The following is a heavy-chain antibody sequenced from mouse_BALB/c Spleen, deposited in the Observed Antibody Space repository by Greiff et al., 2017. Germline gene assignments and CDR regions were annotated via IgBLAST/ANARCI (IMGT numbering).Heavy chain of an antibody. CDR3: ARDLLLFAY. CDR2: INSNGGST. CDR1: GFTFSSYG. Sequence: EVMLVESGGGLVQPGGSLKLSCAASGFTFSSYGMSWVRQTPDKRLELVATINSNGGSTYYPDSVKGRFTISRDNAKNTLYLQMSSLKSEDTAMYYCARDLLLFAYWGQGTLVTVSA. D-gene: IGHD1-1*01. V-gene: IGHV5-6-3*01. J-gene: IGHJ3*01.